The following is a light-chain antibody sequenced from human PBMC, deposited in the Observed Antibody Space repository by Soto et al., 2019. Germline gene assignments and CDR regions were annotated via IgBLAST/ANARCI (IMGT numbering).Light chain of an antibody. J-gene: IGKJ3*01. CDR2: GAS. CDR3: QQYNNWPPIT. V-gene: IGKV3-15*01. Sequence: EIVMTHSPATLSVSAGERATLSCRASQSVSSNLAWYQQKPGQAPRLLIYGASTRATGIPARFSGSGSGTEFTLTISSLQSEDFAVYYCQQYNNWPPITFGPGTKVDIK. CDR1: QSVSSN.